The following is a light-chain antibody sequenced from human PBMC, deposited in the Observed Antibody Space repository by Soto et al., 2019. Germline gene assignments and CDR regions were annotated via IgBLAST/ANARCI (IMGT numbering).Light chain of an antibody. V-gene: IGKV3-11*01. CDR3: QLRHMLLIT. J-gene: IGKJ5*01. Sequence: VLTQSPVALSLSPGERATLSCRASQSFRGLLAWYQQKPGQAPRLLIYDAYNRATGIPPRFSGSGSGTDFTLTISSLEPEDSAVYYCQLRHMLLITFCHGRLLEI. CDR1: QSFRGL. CDR2: DAY.